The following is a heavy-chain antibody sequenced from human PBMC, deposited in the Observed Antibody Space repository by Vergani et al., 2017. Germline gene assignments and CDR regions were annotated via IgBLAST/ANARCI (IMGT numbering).Heavy chain of an antibody. D-gene: IGHD5-12*01. J-gene: IGHJ4*02. V-gene: IGHV4-34*01. CDR2: INDIGTT. CDR1: GGSFSVYY. CDR3: ARFRSPDIVGTAFDH. Sequence: QVQLQQWGAGLLKPSETLSLTCGVHGGSFSVYYWSWIRQPPGKGLEWIGAINDIGTTNYNPSLRSRVTISVDTSKTQFSLRLNSVTAADTAVYFCARFRSPDIVGTAFDHWAQGTLVTVSS.